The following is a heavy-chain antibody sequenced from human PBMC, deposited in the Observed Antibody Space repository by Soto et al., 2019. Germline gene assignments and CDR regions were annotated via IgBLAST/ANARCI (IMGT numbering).Heavy chain of an antibody. CDR2: MNPNSGHA. V-gene: IGHV1-8*01. CDR1: GYTFTSYD. Sequence: QVPLVQSGAEVKKPGASVKVSCKASGYTFTSYDINWVRQATGQGLEWMGWMNPNSGHAGYAQRFQGRVTMTRNTSITTADLGLSSLRSEDTVVYYCARESETRGFDAWGQGTLVTVSS. J-gene: IGHJ5*02. CDR3: ARESETRGFDA.